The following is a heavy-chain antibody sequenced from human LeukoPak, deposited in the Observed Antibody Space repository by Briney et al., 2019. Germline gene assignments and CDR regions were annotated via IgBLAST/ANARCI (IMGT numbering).Heavy chain of an antibody. D-gene: IGHD2-15*01. J-gene: IGHJ4*02. CDR2: ISYDGSNK. V-gene: IGHV3-30-3*01. CDR3: ARDPKGGGGPPPPYFDY. CDR1: GFTFNTYA. Sequence: GGSLRLSCAASGFTFNTYAMSWVRQAPGKGLEWVAVISYDGSNKYYADSVKGRFTISRDNSKNTLYLQMNSLRAEDTAVYYCARDPKGGGGPPPPYFDYWGQGTLVTVSS.